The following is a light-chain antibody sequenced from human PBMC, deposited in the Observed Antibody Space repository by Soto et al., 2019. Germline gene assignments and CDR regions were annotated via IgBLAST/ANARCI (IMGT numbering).Light chain of an antibody. V-gene: IGKV3-15*01. CDR2: GAS. J-gene: IGKJ1*01. CDR3: QQYSSSRT. CDR1: QSVSSN. Sequence: EIVMTQSPATLSVSPVERATLSCRASQSVSSNLAWYQQKPGQAPRLLIYGASTRATGIPARFSGSGSGTDFTLTISRLEPEDFAMYYCQQYSSSRTFGQGTKVDI.